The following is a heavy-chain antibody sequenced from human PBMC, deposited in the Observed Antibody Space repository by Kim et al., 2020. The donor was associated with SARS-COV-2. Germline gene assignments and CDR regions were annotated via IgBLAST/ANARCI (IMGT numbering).Heavy chain of an antibody. J-gene: IGHJ3*02. V-gene: IGHV1-3*01. CDR3: ARTVFDWLLFDGLGAFDI. Sequence: ASVKVSCKASGYTFTSYAMHWVRQAPGQRLEWMGWINAGNGNTKYSQKFQGRVTITRDTSASTAYMELSSLRSEDTAVYYCARTVFDWLLFDGLGAFDIWGQGTMVTVSS. CDR2: INAGNGNT. D-gene: IGHD3-9*01. CDR1: GYTFTSYA.